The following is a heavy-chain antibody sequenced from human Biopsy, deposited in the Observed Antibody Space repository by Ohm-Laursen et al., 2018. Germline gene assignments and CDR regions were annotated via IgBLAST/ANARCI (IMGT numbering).Heavy chain of an antibody. Sequence: SLRLSCTASGFSVSSYDMNWVRQAPGKGLEWISYISETSSHIYDADSVRGRFTVARDIAKNSLYLQLNSLRAEDTAVYHCAKDRDLNLLAWFDPWGQGTLVTVSS. CDR1: GFSVSSYD. J-gene: IGHJ5*01. CDR3: AKDRDLNLLAWFDP. D-gene: IGHD2-8*02. V-gene: IGHV3-21*04. CDR2: ISETSSHI.